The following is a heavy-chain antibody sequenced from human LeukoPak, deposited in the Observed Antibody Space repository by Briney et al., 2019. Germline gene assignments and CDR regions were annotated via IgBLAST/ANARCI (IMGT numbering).Heavy chain of an antibody. J-gene: IGHJ4*02. CDR3: GRSEVAATEQWDN. V-gene: IGHV4-4*07. CDR2: ISTTGTT. Sequence: SETLSLTCTVSGGSIRKYYWSWIRQSAGKGLEWIGRISTTGTTNCNPSLKSRVTMSIDTSKSQFSLKLNSVTAADTAVYYCGRSEVAATEQWDNWGQGTLVTVSS. CDR1: GGSIRKYY. D-gene: IGHD1-26*01.